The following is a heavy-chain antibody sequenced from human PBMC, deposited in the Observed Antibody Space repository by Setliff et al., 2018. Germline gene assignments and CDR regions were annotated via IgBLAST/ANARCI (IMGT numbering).Heavy chain of an antibody. D-gene: IGHD2-2*01. Sequence: GASVKVSCKVSGYTLTELSRHWVRQAPGKGLEWMGGFDPEDGETIYAQKFQGRVTLTEDTSTDTAYMELSSLRSEDTAVYYCARDGVGVPAIDYGMDVWGQGTTVTVSS. CDR2: FDPEDGET. CDR3: ARDGVGVPAIDYGMDV. J-gene: IGHJ6*02. V-gene: IGHV1-24*01. CDR1: GYTLTELS.